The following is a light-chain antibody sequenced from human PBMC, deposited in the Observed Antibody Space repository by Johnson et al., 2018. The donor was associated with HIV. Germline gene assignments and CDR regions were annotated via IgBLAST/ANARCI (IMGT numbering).Light chain of an antibody. V-gene: IGLV1-51*01. CDR3: GTWDNSLRSGF. J-gene: IGLJ1*01. CDR2: DNN. Sequence: QSVLTQPPSVSAAPGQKVTISCSGSSSNIGNNYVSWYQQLPGTAPKLLIYDNNKRPSGTPDRFSGSKSGTSATLGITGLQTGDEADYYCGTWDNSLRSGFFGTVTKVTVL. CDR1: SSNIGNNY.